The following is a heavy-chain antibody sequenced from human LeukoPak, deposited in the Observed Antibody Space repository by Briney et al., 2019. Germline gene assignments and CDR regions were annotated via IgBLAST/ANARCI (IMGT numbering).Heavy chain of an antibody. CDR1: GFTFSSYA. Sequence: PGGSLRLSCAASGFTFSSYAMSWVRQAPGKGLEWVSGISGSGGSTYYADSVKGRFTISRDNSKNTLYLQMNSLRAEDTAVYYCAKLGSGSWKRVPFDYWGQGTLVTVSS. D-gene: IGHD1-26*01. CDR3: AKLGSGSWKRVPFDY. V-gene: IGHV3-23*01. CDR2: ISGSGGST. J-gene: IGHJ4*02.